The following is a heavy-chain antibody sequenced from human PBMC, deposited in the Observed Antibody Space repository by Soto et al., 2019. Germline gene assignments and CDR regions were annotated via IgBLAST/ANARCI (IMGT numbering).Heavy chain of an antibody. D-gene: IGHD6-13*01. CDR3: AKDAYSSTWRGGYFDY. V-gene: IGHV3-30*18. Sequence: QVPLVESGGGVVQPGRSLRLSCAASGFTFRSYGMHWVRQAPGKGLEWVAVISYDGSNKYYADSVKGRFTISRDNSKNTLYLQMNSLRVEDTAVYYCAKDAYSSTWRGGYFDYWGQGTLVTVSS. CDR1: GFTFRSYG. J-gene: IGHJ4*02. CDR2: ISYDGSNK.